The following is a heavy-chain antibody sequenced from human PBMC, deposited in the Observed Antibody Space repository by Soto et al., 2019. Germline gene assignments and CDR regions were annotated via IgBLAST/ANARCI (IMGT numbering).Heavy chain of an antibody. CDR1: GYSFTSYW. CDR3: ARHPSTGWGEPHDAFDI. Sequence: GESLKISCKGSGYSFTSYWIGWVRQMPGKGLEWMGIIYPGDSDTRYSPSFQGQVTISADKSISTAYLQWSSLKASDTAMYYCARHPSTGWGEPHDAFDIWGQGTMVTVSS. V-gene: IGHV5-51*01. CDR2: IYPGDSDT. J-gene: IGHJ3*02. D-gene: IGHD3-10*01.